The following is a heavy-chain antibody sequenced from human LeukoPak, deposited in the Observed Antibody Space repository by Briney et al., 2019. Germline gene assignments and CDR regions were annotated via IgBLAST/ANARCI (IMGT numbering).Heavy chain of an antibody. CDR3: ARDQVGYGDSLEYFDY. J-gene: IGHJ4*02. CDR1: GFTFSSYW. D-gene: IGHD4-17*01. V-gene: IGHV3-7*01. Sequence: PGGSLRLSCAASGFTFSSYWMSWVHQAPGKGLEWVANIKQDGSEKYYVDSVKGRFTISRDNAKNSLYLQMNSLRAEDTAVYYCARDQVGYGDSLEYFDYWGQGTLVTVSS. CDR2: IKQDGSEK.